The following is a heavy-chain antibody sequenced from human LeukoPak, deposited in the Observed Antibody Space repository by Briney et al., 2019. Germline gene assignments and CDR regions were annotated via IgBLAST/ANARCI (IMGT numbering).Heavy chain of an antibody. CDR2: ITGSGPYM. CDR1: GFSFNSYA. D-gene: IGHD3-10*01. J-gene: IGHJ4*02. Sequence: GGSLRLSCAGSGFSFNSYAMSWVRQAPGKGLEWVSSITGSGPYMLYADSVKHRFTISRDNTKNLLYLEMNSLRAEDTAMYFCVRDVGAVRGEVYFDYWGQGTLVTVSS. V-gene: IGHV3-21*06. CDR3: VRDVGAVRGEVYFDY.